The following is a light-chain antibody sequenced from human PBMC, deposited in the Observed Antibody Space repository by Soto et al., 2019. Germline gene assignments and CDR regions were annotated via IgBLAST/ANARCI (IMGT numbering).Light chain of an antibody. Sequence: QSVVTQPPSASGTPGQTVTISCSGSSSNIGSKPINWYQHLPGTAPKLLIFTNDRRPSGVPDRFSGSKSGTSGSLAITGLQSDDEADYYCATWDDSLKGPVFGGGTKLTVL. J-gene: IGLJ3*02. CDR3: ATWDDSLKGPV. V-gene: IGLV1-44*01. CDR1: SSNIGSKP. CDR2: TND.